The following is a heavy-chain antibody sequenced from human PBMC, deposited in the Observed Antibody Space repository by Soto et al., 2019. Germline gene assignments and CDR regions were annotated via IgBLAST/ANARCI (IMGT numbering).Heavy chain of an antibody. CDR3: AKSSGPSTY. CDR2: ISGSGGST. V-gene: IGHV3-23*01. CDR1: RLTLSSYA. J-gene: IGHJ4*02. Sequence: WGSLRLSCSASRLTLSSYAMSWVRQAPGKGLEWVSAISGSGGSTYYADSVKGRFTISRDNSKNTLYLQMNSLRAEDTAVYYCAKSSGPSTYWGQGTLVSV.